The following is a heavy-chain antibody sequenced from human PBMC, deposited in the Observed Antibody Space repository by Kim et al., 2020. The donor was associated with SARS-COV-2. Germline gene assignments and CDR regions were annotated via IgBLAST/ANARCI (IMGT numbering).Heavy chain of an antibody. D-gene: IGHD2-8*02. CDR2: IIPIFGTA. J-gene: IGHJ4*02. CDR3: ARAATGGYAKQDY. Sequence: SVKVSCKASGGSFSSYAISWVRQAPGQGLEWMGGIIPIFGTANYAQKFQGRVTITADKSTSTAYMELSSLTSEDTAVYYCARAATGGYAKQDYWGQGTLVSVSP. V-gene: IGHV1-69*06. CDR1: GGSFSSYA.